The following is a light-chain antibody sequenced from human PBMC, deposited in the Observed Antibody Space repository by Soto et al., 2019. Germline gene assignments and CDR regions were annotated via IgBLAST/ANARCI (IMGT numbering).Light chain of an antibody. CDR1: QYIGSN. CDR3: QQYFSYPYT. Sequence: EIVMTQSPATLSVSPGEKATLSCRASQYIGSNLAWYQQKPGQAPRLLIYGASSRATGIPDRFSGSGSGTEFTLTISSLQSEDFATYYCQQYFSYPYTFGQGTKVDIK. V-gene: IGKV3D-15*01. J-gene: IGKJ2*01. CDR2: GAS.